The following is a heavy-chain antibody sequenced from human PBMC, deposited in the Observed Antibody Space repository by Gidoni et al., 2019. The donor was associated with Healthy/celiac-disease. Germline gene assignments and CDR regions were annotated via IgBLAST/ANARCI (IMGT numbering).Heavy chain of an antibody. D-gene: IGHD5-18*01. V-gene: IGHV1-69*06. J-gene: IGHJ4*02. CDR3: ARVHVETAMASGAYYFDY. CDR1: GGTFSSYA. CDR2: IIPICGTA. Sequence: QVQLVQSGAEVKKPGSSVKVSCKASGGTFSSYAISWVRQAPGQGREWMGGIIPICGTANDAQKFQGRVTITADKSTSKAYRELSSLRSEDTAVYYWARVHVETAMASGAYYFDYGGQGTLVTVSS.